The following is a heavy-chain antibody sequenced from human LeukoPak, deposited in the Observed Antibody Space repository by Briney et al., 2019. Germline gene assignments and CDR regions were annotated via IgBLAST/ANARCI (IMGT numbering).Heavy chain of an antibody. Sequence: YHALDSVKGRFTISRDNSKNSLYLKMSSLRTEDTALYYCARDFGAASDPYYFDYWGQGTLVTVSS. J-gene: IGHJ4*02. D-gene: IGHD6-13*01. CDR3: ARDFGAASDPYYFDY. V-gene: IGHV3-43*01.